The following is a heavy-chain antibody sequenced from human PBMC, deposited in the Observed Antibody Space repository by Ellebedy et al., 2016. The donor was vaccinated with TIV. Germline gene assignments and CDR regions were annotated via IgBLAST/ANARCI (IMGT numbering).Heavy chain of an antibody. Sequence: SVKVSCKTSGGTFSSNAFSWVRQAPGQGLEWMGGIIPIFGTTNYAQKFQGRVTITADESTGIVYMELSSLGSEDTAVYYCARASGYNSGWYNYWGQGSLVTVSS. CDR3: ARASGYNSGWYNY. CDR1: GGTFSSNA. D-gene: IGHD6-19*01. J-gene: IGHJ4*02. V-gene: IGHV1-69*13. CDR2: IIPIFGTT.